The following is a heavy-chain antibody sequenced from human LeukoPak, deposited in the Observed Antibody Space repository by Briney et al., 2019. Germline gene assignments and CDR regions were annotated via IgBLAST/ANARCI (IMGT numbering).Heavy chain of an antibody. CDR3: ARDSTTVTNYGMDV. CDR2: IKQDGSEK. Sequence: GGSLRLSCAASGFTFSSYWMSWVRQAPGKGLEWVANIKQDGSEKYYVDSVKGRFTISRDNAKNSLYLQMNSLRAEDTAVYYCARDSTTVTNYGMDVWGQGTTVTVSS. J-gene: IGHJ6*02. D-gene: IGHD4-17*01. CDR1: GFTFSSYW. V-gene: IGHV3-7*01.